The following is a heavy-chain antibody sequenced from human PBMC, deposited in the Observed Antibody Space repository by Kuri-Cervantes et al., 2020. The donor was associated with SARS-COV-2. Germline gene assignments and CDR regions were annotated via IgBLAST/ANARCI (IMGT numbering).Heavy chain of an antibody. CDR2: ISGSGGST. J-gene: IGHJ6*02. CDR1: GFTFSSYA. D-gene: IGHD4-23*01. Sequence: GGSLRLSCAASGFTFSSYAMSWVRQAPGKGLEWVSAISGSGGSTYYVDSVKGRFTISRDNSKNTLYLQMNSLRAEDTAVYYCARDPVTPGYYYYYGMDVWGQGTTVTVSS. V-gene: IGHV3-23*01. CDR3: ARDPVTPGYYYYYGMDV.